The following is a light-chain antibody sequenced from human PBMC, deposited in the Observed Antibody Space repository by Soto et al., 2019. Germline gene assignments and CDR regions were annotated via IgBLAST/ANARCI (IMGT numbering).Light chain of an antibody. Sequence: DIQMTQSPSTVSASVGDRVTITCRASQTVYSWLAWYQQKPGKAPKLLISEASTLQSGVPSRCAGSGSGTEFTLAISRLQPDDFATYYCQQYSSYSPYTFGQGTKVEI. CDR2: EAS. V-gene: IGKV1-5*03. CDR3: QQYSSYSPYT. J-gene: IGKJ2*01. CDR1: QTVYSW.